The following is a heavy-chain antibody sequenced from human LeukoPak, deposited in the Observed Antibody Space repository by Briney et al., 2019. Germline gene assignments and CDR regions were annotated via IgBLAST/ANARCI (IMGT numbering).Heavy chain of an antibody. Sequence: GASVKVSCKASGYTFTSYYMHWVRQAPGQGLEWMGIINPSGGSTSYAQKFQGRVTMTRDTSTSTVYMELSSRRSEDTAVYYCARATYYYDSSGYYGMGYWGQGTLVTVSS. D-gene: IGHD3-22*01. CDR2: INPSGGST. CDR1: GYTFTSYY. J-gene: IGHJ4*02. V-gene: IGHV1-46*01. CDR3: ARATYYYDSSGYYGMGY.